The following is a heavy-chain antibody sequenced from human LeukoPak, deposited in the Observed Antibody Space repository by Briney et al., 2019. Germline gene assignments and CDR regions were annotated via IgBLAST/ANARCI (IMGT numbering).Heavy chain of an antibody. CDR2: MNPLGGST. D-gene: IGHD6-19*01. Sequence: ASVKVSCKASGYTFTRYYIHCVRQAPGQGLGCMGIMNPLGGSTSYAQKFQGRVTKTRDTSTSTVYMELSSLRSEDTAGYYCAREGSGWYDYWGQGTLVTVSS. V-gene: IGHV1-46*01. J-gene: IGHJ4*02. CDR1: GYTFTRYY. CDR3: AREGSGWYDY.